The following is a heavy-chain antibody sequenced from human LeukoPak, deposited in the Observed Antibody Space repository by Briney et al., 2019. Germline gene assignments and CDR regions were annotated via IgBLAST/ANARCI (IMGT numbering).Heavy chain of an antibody. Sequence: GGSLRLSCAASGFTFSSYSMNWVRQAPGKGLEWVSSISSSSSYIYYADSVKGRFTISSDNAKNSLYLQMNSLRAEDTAVYYCARDDYGDYGAFDIWGQGTVVTVSS. CDR1: GFTFSSYS. CDR3: ARDDYGDYGAFDI. J-gene: IGHJ3*02. D-gene: IGHD4-17*01. CDR2: ISSSSSYI. V-gene: IGHV3-21*01.